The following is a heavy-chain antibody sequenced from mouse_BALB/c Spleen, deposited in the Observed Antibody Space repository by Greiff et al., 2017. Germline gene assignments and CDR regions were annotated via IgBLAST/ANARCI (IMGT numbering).Heavy chain of an antibody. CDR2: IYPSDSYT. Sequence: QVQLQQPGAELVRPGASVKLSCKASGYTFTSYWINWVKQRPGQGLEWIGNIYPSDSYTNYNQKFKDKATLTVDKSSSTAYMQLSSPTSEDSAVYYCTRGGVWGQGTTLTVAS. CDR1: GYTFTSYW. J-gene: IGHJ2*01. V-gene: IGHV1-69*02. CDR3: TRGGV.